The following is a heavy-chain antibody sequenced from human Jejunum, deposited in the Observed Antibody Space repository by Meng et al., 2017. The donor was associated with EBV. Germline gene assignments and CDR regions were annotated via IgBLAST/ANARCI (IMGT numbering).Heavy chain of an antibody. CDR1: GSSLTSRPVG. D-gene: IGHD3-22*01. J-gene: IGHJ4*02. CDR3: AHRRDYDGAWNEGCCDY. Sequence: QITLKESCPALVEFPQTPTLTCTLSGSSLTSRPVGVGWIRQPPGEALEWLALIYWDDDKRYSPSLRSRLTVNKDTSKNQVVLTMTNMDPMDTATYYCAHRRDYDGAWNEGCCDYWGQGILVTVSA. V-gene: IGHV2-5*02. CDR2: IYWDDDK.